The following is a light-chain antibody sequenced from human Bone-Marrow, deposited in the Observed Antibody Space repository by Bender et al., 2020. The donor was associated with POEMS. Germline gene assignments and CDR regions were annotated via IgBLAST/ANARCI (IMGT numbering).Light chain of an antibody. CDR1: NLGNGY. V-gene: IGLV3-1*01. Sequence: SYELTQPPSVSVSPGQTASITCSGNNLGNGYASWYQQKPGQSPVVVIYHDTKRPSGIPARFSGSDSGDTATLTISRVEAGDEADYYCQVWDSSSDHLVVFGGGTKLTVL. J-gene: IGLJ2*01. CDR3: QVWDSSSDHLVV. CDR2: HDT.